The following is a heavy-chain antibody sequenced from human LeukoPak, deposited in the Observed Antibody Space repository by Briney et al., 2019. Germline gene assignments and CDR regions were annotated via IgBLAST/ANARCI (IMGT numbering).Heavy chain of an antibody. CDR3: ARTSGHFGYYFDY. CDR2: INSDGSST. CDR1: GFTFSSYW. Sequence: GGSLRLSXAASGFTFSSYWMHWVRQAPGKGLVWVSRINSDGSSTSYADSVKGRFTISRDNAKNTLYLQMNSLRAEDTAVYYCARTSGHFGYYFDYWGQGTLVTVSS. V-gene: IGHV3-74*01. J-gene: IGHJ4*02. D-gene: IGHD3-16*01.